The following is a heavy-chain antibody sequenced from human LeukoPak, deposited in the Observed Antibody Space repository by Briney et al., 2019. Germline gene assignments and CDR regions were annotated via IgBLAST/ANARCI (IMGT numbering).Heavy chain of an antibody. V-gene: IGHV3-23*01. CDR1: GFTFSSYV. D-gene: IGHD1-1*01. J-gene: IGHJ4*02. CDR2: ISGSGGST. Sequence: GGSLILSCAASGFTFSSYVMTWVRQAPGKGLEWVSAISGSGGSTYYADSVKGRFTISRDNSKNTLYLQMNSLRAEDTAVYYCATDYTGTGYWGQGTLVTVSS. CDR3: ATDYTGTGY.